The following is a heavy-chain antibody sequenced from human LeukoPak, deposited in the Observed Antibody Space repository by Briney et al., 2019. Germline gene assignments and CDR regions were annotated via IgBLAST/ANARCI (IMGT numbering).Heavy chain of an antibody. D-gene: IGHD3-10*01. Sequence: GRSLRLSCAASGFTFSSYAMHWVRQAPGEGLEWVAVISYDGSNKYYADSVKGRFTISRDNSKNTLYLQMNSLRAEDTAVYYCAREGSIVYWGQGTLVTVSS. CDR3: AREGSIVY. CDR1: GFTFSSYA. J-gene: IGHJ4*02. V-gene: IGHV3-30*04. CDR2: ISYDGSNK.